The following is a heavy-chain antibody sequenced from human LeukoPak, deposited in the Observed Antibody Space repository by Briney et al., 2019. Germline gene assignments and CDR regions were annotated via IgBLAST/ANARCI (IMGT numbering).Heavy chain of an antibody. D-gene: IGHD6-19*01. Sequence: SETLSLTCTVSGGPISSLNHFWGWVRQPPGKGLEWIGSVYYGGTTYSNPSLKSRVTMSADTSKNQFSLTLSSVTAADTAVYYCARVVAGTKDFQHWGQGTLVTVSS. CDR2: VYYGGTT. CDR3: ARVVAGTKDFQH. V-gene: IGHV4-39*01. CDR1: GGPISSLNHF. J-gene: IGHJ1*01.